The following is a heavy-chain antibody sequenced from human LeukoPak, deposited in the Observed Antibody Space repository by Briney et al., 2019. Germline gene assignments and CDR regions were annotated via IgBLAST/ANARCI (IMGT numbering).Heavy chain of an antibody. V-gene: IGHV3-21*01. Sequence: PGRSRRFSCAAAGFTFSSYSMNCVRQAPGKGREWVSSISSGSTYIYYAGSVKGRFTISRDNAKNSMYLQMDRLIAADAAVSYCALSVNWNVEYWGQRTLLTVFS. D-gene: IGHD1-1*01. CDR2: ISSGSTYI. CDR1: GFTFSSYS. J-gene: IGHJ4*02. CDR3: ALSVNWNVEY.